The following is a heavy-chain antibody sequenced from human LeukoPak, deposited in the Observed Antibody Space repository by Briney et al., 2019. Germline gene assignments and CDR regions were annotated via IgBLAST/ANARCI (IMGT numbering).Heavy chain of an antibody. CDR3: ARTRTYYYYYMDV. Sequence: SETLSLTCAVYGGSFSGYYWSWIRQPPGKGLEWIGEINHSGSTNYNPSLKSRVTISVDTSKNQFSLKLSSVTAADTAVYYCARTRTYYYYYMDVWGKGTTVTVSS. CDR1: GGSFSGYY. CDR2: INHSGST. J-gene: IGHJ6*03. D-gene: IGHD1-14*01. V-gene: IGHV4-34*01.